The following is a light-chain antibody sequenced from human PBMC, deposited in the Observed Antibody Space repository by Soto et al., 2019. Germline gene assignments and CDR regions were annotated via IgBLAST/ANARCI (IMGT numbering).Light chain of an antibody. J-gene: IGKJ5*01. CDR3: QQSYSTPLT. Sequence: DLQMTQSPSTLSASVGARVTITCRASQSISSWLAWYQQKPGKAPKLLIYDAYSLESGTPSRFSGIVSGTDFTITISSLQPEDCATYYGQQSYSTPLTFGQGTRLEIK. CDR2: DAY. CDR1: QSISSW. V-gene: IGKV1-39*01.